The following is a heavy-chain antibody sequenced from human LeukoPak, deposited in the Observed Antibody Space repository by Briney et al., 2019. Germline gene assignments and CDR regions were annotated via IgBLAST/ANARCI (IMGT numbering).Heavy chain of an antibody. CDR3: ARGGRIVVVPAAIGGWFDP. CDR2: INHSGST. Sequence: SETLSLTCAVCGGSFSGYYWSWIRQPPGKGLEWIGEINHSGSTNYNPSLKSRVTISVDTSKNQFSLKLSSVTAADTAVYYCARGGRIVVVPAAIGGWFDPWGQGTLVTVSS. CDR1: GGSFSGYY. J-gene: IGHJ5*02. V-gene: IGHV4-34*01. D-gene: IGHD2-2*02.